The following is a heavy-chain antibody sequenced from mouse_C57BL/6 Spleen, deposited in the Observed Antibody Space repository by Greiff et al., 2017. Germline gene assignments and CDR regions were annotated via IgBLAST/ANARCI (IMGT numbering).Heavy chain of an antibody. Sequence: EVQLQQSGPELVKPGASVKMSCKASGYTFTDYNMHWVKQSHGKSLEWIGYINPNNGGTSYNQKFKGQATLTVNKSSSTAYMELRSLTSEDSAVYYCASYYGSSPYYAMDYWGQGTSVTVSS. J-gene: IGHJ4*01. CDR2: INPNNGGT. D-gene: IGHD1-1*01. CDR3: ASYYGSSPYYAMDY. CDR1: GYTFTDYN. V-gene: IGHV1-22*01.